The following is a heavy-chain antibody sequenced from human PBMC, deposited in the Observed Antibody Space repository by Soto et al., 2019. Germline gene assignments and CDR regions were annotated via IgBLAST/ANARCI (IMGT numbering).Heavy chain of an antibody. J-gene: IGHJ4*02. D-gene: IGHD3-22*01. Sequence: FENLSPACTFFGGPIHGDYWSCIRQPPGKGLEWIGYLYYTGTTNYNPSLKSRVTISVDTSKNQFSLKLNSVTAADTAVYYCARLGGYYQAFDSWGQGTLVTVS. CDR1: GGPIHGDY. CDR3: ARLGGYYQAFDS. V-gene: IGHV4-59*08. CDR2: LYYTGTT.